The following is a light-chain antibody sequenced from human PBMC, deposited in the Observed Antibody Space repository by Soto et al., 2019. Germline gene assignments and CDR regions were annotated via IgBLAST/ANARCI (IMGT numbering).Light chain of an antibody. J-gene: IGLJ3*02. CDR2: STN. Sequence: QTVVTQEPSFSVSPGGTVTLTCGLSSGSVSTSYYPSGYQQTPGQAPRTLIYSTNTRSSGVPDRFSGSILGNKAALTITGAQADDESDYYCVLYMGSGISFGGGTKLTVL. CDR1: SGSVSTSYY. V-gene: IGLV8-61*01. CDR3: VLYMGSGIS.